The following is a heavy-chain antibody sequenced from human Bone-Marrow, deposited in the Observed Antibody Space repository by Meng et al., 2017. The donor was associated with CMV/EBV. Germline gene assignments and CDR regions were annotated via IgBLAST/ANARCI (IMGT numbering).Heavy chain of an antibody. J-gene: IGHJ6*02. Sequence: ASVKDSCKASGYTFTGYYIIWVRQAPGQGLEWMGWISAYNGSTNDAQKFQDRVTMTTDTSTSTAYMELRSLVSDDTAVYYCARLPGYCSSTCCSRYYYYYGMDVWGQGTTVTVSS. D-gene: IGHD2-2*01. CDR1: GYTFTGYY. CDR2: ISAYNGST. CDR3: ARLPGYCSSTCCSRYYYYYGMDV. V-gene: IGHV1-18*01.